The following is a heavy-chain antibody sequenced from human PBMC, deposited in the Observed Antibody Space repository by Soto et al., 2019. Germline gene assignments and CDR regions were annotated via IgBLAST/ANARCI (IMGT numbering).Heavy chain of an antibody. J-gene: IGHJ5*02. CDR2: IIPILGIA. V-gene: IGHV1-69*02. CDR3: ASEYSSSDWFDP. D-gene: IGHD6-6*01. Sequence: QVQLVQSGAEVKKPGSSVKVSCKASGGTFSSYTISWVRQAPGQGLEWMGRIIPILGIANYAQKFQGRVTITADKSTITAYMQLSSLRSEDTAVYYCASEYSSSDWFDPWGQGTLVTVSS. CDR1: GGTFSSYT.